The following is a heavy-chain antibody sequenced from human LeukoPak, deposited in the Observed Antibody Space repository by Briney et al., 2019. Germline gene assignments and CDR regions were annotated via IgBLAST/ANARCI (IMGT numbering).Heavy chain of an antibody. CDR3: AREDSGYYYGIRY. CDR2: INHSGST. D-gene: IGHD3-22*01. J-gene: IGHJ4*02. CDR1: GGSFSGYY. V-gene: IGHV4-34*01. Sequence: SETLSLTCAAYGGSFSGYYWSWIRQPPGKGLEWIGEINHSGSTNYNPSLKSRVTISVDTSKNQFSLKLSSVTAADTAVYYCAREDSGYYYGIRYWGQGTLVTVSS.